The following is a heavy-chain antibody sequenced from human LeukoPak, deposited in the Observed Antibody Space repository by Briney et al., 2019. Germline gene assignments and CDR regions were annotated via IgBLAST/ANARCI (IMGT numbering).Heavy chain of an antibody. D-gene: IGHD5-12*01. CDR1: GFIFRSYA. Sequence: PGGSLRLSCAASGFIFRSYAMSWVRQAPGKGLEWVSGISSSGGRTYYADSVKGRFTISRDNSKNTLYLQMNSLRAEDTAVYYCARALGYSGYDFNYWGQGTLVTVSS. CDR2: ISSSGGRT. CDR3: ARALGYSGYDFNY. J-gene: IGHJ4*02. V-gene: IGHV3-23*01.